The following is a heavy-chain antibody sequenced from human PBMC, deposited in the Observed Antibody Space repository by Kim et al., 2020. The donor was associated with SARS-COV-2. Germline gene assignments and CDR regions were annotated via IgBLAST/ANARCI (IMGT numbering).Heavy chain of an antibody. Sequence: GGSLRLSCAASGFTFSGYWMRWVRHSPGKGLEWVADLNQDGSDKHYMESVKGRFTISRDNAKNSLFLQMDSLRAEDAALYYCARGGGYSFEYWGQGTLVTVSS. J-gene: IGHJ4*02. D-gene: IGHD6-25*01. CDR3: ARGGGYSFEY. V-gene: IGHV3-7*01. CDR2: LNQDGSDK. CDR1: GFTFSGYW.